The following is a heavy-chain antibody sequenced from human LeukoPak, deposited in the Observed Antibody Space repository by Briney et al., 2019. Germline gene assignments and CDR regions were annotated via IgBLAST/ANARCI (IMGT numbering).Heavy chain of an antibody. Sequence: QPGGSLRLSCAASGFTLSSYSMNWVRQAPGKGLEWVAYISSSRTSIYYADSVKGRFTISRDDAKNSLYLQMNSLRDEDTAVYYCARDGYGSGSYYAFDYWGQGTLVTVSS. CDR3: ARDGYGSGSYYAFDY. V-gene: IGHV3-48*02. CDR1: GFTLSSYS. CDR2: ISSSRTSI. J-gene: IGHJ4*02. D-gene: IGHD3-10*01.